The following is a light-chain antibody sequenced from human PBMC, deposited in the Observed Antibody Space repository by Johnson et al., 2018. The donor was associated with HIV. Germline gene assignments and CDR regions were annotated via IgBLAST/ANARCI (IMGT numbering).Light chain of an antibody. CDR2: ENN. J-gene: IGLJ1*01. V-gene: IGLV1-51*02. CDR1: SSNIGNNY. CDR3: GTWDSSLGAHYV. Sequence: HSVLTQPPSVSAAPGQKVTISCSGSSSNIGNNYVSWYQQLPGTAPKLLIYENNKRPSGIPDRFSGSKSGTSATLGITGLQTGDEAEYYCGTWDSSLGAHYVCGRGTQVTVL.